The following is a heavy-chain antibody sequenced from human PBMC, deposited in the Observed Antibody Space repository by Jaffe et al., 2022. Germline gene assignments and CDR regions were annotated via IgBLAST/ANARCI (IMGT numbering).Heavy chain of an antibody. J-gene: IGHJ4*02. D-gene: IGHD4-17*01. CDR2: ISSSSSYI. CDR1: GFTFSSYS. Sequence: EVQLVESGGGLVKPGGSLRLSCAASGFTFSSYSMNWVRQAPGKGLEWVSSISSSSSYIYYADSVKGRFTISRDNAKNSLYLQMNSLRAEDTAVYYCARDLGIYGDYALDYWGQGTLVTVSS. CDR3: ARDLGIYGDYALDY. V-gene: IGHV3-21*01.